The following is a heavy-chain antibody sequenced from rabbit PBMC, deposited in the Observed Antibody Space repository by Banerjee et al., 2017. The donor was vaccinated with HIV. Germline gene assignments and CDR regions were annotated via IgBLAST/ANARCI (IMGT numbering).Heavy chain of an antibody. J-gene: IGHJ4*01. D-gene: IGHD4-1*01. CDR2: INTISGDT. Sequence: QEQLEESGGDLVKPEGSLTITCTASGFTISSSYYMCWVRQAPGKGLEWIACINTISGDTVYATWAKGRFTISKTSSTTVTLQMTSLTAADTATYFCARGDISSGWDLWGQGTLVTVS. V-gene: IGHV1S45*01. CDR1: GFTISSSYY. CDR3: ARGDISSGWDL.